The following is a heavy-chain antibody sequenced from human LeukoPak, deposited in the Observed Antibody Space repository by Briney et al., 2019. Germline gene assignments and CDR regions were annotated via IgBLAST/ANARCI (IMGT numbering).Heavy chain of an antibody. J-gene: IGHJ4*02. D-gene: IGHD6-19*01. CDR1: GYTFTGYY. V-gene: IGHV1-2*02. Sequence: GASVTVSCKASGYTFTGYYMHWVRQAPGQGLEWMGWINPNSGGTNYAQKFQGRVTMTRDTSISTAYMELSRLRSDDTAVYYCAREVAGWSPTDYWGQGTLVTVSS. CDR2: INPNSGGT. CDR3: AREVAGWSPTDY.